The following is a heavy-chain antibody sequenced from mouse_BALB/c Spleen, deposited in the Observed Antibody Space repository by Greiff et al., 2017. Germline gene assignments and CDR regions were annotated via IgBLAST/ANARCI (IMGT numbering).Heavy chain of an antibody. CDR1: GYTFTSYD. V-gene: IGHV1S33*01. J-gene: IGHJ4*01. Sequence: SGPELVKPGALVKISCKASGYTFTSYDINWVKQRPGQGLEWIGWIYPGDGSTKYNEKFKGKATLTADKSSSTAYMQLSSLTSENSAVYFCARYGKGAMDYWGQGTSVTVSS. D-gene: IGHD2-1*01. CDR3: ARYGKGAMDY. CDR2: IYPGDGST.